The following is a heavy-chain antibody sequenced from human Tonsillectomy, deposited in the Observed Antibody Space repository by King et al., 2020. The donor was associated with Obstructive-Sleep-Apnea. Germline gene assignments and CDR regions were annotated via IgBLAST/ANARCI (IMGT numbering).Heavy chain of an antibody. D-gene: IGHD1-26*01. Sequence: VQLVESGAEVKKPGESLRISCKGSGYSFTSYWISWVRQMPGKGLEWMGRIDPSDSYTNYSPSFQGNVTISADKSISTAYLQWSHLTASDTAMYYCPSHRRGSNWFDPWGRGPLVTASS. CDR2: IDPSDSYT. CDR1: GYSFTSYW. V-gene: IGHV5-10-1*01. CDR3: PSHRRGSNWFDP. J-gene: IGHJ5*02.